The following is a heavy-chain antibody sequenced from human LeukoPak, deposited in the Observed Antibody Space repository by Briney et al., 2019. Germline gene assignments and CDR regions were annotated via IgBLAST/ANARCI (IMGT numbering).Heavy chain of an antibody. CDR1: GFTFSSYE. CDR2: ISSSGSTI. J-gene: IGHJ6*03. Sequence: GGSLRLSCAASGFTFSSYEMNWVRQAPGKGLEWVSYISSSGSTIYYADSVKGLFTISRDNAKNSLYLQMNRLRAEDTAVYYAARLGYCSGGSCYYYYMDVWGTGTTVT. V-gene: IGHV3-48*03. D-gene: IGHD2-15*01. CDR3: ARLGYCSGGSCYYYYMDV.